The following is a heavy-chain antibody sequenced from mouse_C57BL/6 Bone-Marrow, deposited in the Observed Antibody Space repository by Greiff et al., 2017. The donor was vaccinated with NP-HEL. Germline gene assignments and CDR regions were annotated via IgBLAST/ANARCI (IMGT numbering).Heavy chain of an antibody. Sequence: EVQLQQSGPVLVKPGASVKMSCKASGYTFTDYYMNWVKQSHGKSLEWIGVINPYNGGTSYNQKFKGKATLTVDKSSSTAYMELNSLTSEDSAVYYCVHYYGSSSWYFDVWGTGTTVTVSS. CDR1: GYTFTDYY. CDR3: VHYYGSSSWYFDV. J-gene: IGHJ1*03. CDR2: INPYNGGT. V-gene: IGHV1-19*01. D-gene: IGHD1-1*01.